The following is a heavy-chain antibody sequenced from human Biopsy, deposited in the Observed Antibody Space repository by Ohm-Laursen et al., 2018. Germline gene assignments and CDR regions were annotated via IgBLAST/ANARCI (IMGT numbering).Heavy chain of an antibody. J-gene: IGHJ4*02. CDR3: ARVGAGAPSIDYFDY. CDR2: IYYSGST. CDR1: GGSIGSFF. D-gene: IGHD1-26*01. V-gene: IGHV4-59*01. Sequence: SETLSLTCTVSGGSIGSFFWSWIRQPPGKGLEWIGYIYYSGSTNYNPSLRSRVTISVDRSKSQFSLELSSVTAADTAVYYCARVGAGAPSIDYFDYWGQGALVTVSS.